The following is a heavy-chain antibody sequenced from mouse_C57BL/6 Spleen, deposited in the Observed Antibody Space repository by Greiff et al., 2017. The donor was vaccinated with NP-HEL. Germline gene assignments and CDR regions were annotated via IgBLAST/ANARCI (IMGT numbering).Heavy chain of an antibody. D-gene: IGHD1-1*01. J-gene: IGHJ2*01. V-gene: IGHV1-26*01. CDR2: INPNNGGT. CDR1: GYTFTDYY. CDR3: ERNYGSSHFDY. Sequence: EVQLQQSGPELVKPGASVKISCKASGYTFTDYYMNWVKQSHGKSLEWIGDINPNNGGTSYNQKFKGKATLTVDKSSSTAYMELRSLTSEDSAVYYCERNYGSSHFDYWGQGTTLTVSS.